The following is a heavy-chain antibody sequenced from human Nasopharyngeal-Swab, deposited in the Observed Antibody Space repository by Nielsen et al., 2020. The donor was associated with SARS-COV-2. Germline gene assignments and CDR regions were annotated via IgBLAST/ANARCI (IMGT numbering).Heavy chain of an antibody. D-gene: IGHD5-18*01. CDR2: ISYDGSNK. CDR1: GFTFSSYA. J-gene: IGHJ6*02. CDR3: ARDQVDTAMVLFSYYYYYGMDV. Sequence: GESLKISCAASGFTFSSYAMHWVRQAPGKGLEWVAVISYDGSNKYYADSVKGRFTISRDNSKNTLYLQMNSLRAEDTAVYYCARDQVDTAMVLFSYYYYYGMDVWGQGTTVTVSS. V-gene: IGHV3-30-3*01.